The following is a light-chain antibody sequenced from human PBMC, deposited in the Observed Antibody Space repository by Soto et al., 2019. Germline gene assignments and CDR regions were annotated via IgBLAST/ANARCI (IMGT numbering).Light chain of an antibody. V-gene: IGKV3-11*01. J-gene: IGKJ4*01. CDR2: GAS. Sequence: EIVMTQSPDTLYVSPGEGATLSCRASQSVRTKLAWYQQKAGQAPRLLIYGASTRATGIPDRFSGSGSGTEFTLTISSLEPEDFAVYYCQQRSNWPPLTFGGGTKVDIK. CDR1: QSVRTK. CDR3: QQRSNWPPLT.